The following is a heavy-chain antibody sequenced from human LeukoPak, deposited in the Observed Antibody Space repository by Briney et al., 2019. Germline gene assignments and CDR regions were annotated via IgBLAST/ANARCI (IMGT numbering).Heavy chain of an antibody. CDR1: GFTFSSYS. CDR3: ARVGRKQGYDILTGSIDY. Sequence: GGSLRLSCAASGFTFSSYSLNWVRLAPGKGLEWVSSISSSGSYIYYADSVKGRFTISRDNAKNSLYLQMNNLRAEDTGVYYCARVGRKQGYDILTGSIDYWGQGSLVTVSS. D-gene: IGHD3-9*01. J-gene: IGHJ4*02. V-gene: IGHV3-21*04. CDR2: ISSSGSYI.